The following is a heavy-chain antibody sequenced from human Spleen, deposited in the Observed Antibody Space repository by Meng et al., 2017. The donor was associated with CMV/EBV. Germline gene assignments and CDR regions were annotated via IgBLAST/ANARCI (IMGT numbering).Heavy chain of an antibody. Sequence: SVKVSCKASGFTFTSSAVQWVRQARGQRLEWIGWIAVGSGNTNYAQKFQERVTITRDMSTSTPYMELSSLRSEDTAVYYCAGIAAMDAFDIWGQGTMVTVSS. CDR2: IAVGSGNT. CDR1: GFTFTSSA. D-gene: IGHD6-6*01. J-gene: IGHJ3*02. CDR3: AGIAAMDAFDI. V-gene: IGHV1-58*01.